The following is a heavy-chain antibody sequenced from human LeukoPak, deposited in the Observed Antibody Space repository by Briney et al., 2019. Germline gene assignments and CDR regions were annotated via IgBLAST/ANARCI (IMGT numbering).Heavy chain of an antibody. CDR3: ARDMVAVPYYYYYMDV. Sequence: ASVKVSCKASGYTFTGYYMHWVRQAPGRGLKWMGRINPNSGGTNYAQKFQGRVTMTRVTSISTAYMELSRLRSDDTAVYYCARDMVAVPYYYYYMDVWGKGTTVTVSS. J-gene: IGHJ6*03. CDR1: GYTFTGYY. CDR2: INPNSGGT. V-gene: IGHV1-2*06. D-gene: IGHD2-15*01.